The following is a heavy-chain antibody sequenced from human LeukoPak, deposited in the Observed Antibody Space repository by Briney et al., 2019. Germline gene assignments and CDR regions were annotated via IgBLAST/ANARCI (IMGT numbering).Heavy chain of an antibody. CDR1: GYTFTSYD. V-gene: IGHV1-8*03. CDR3: ARAGKLVATTWVY. D-gene: IGHD5-12*01. Sequence: ASVKVSCKASGYTFTSYDIYWVRQATGQGLEWMGWMNPNSGNTVYAQKFQGRVTITSNTSISTAYMELSSLRSEDTAVYYCARAGKLVATTWVYWGQGTLVTVSS. CDR2: MNPNSGNT. J-gene: IGHJ4*02.